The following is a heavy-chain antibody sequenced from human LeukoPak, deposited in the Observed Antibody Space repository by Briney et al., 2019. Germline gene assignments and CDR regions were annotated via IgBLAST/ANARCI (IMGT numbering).Heavy chain of an antibody. CDR1: GFTFSSYS. Sequence: GGSLRLSCAASGFTFSSYSMNWVRQAPGKGLEWVSSISSSSSYIYYADSVKGRFTISRDNAKNSLYLQMNSLRAEDTAVYYCAGEPGYCSGGSCYYYFDYWGQGTLVTVSS. CDR2: ISSSSSYI. J-gene: IGHJ4*02. D-gene: IGHD2-15*01. V-gene: IGHV3-21*01. CDR3: AGEPGYCSGGSCYYYFDY.